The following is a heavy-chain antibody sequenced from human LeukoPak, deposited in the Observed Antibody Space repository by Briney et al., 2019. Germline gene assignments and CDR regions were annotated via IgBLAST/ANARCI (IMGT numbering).Heavy chain of an antibody. D-gene: IGHD3-10*01. CDR1: GFTFSSYW. J-gene: IGHJ3*02. V-gene: IGHV3-7*01. CDR3: ARDFQMVRGVIIARPDAFDI. Sequence: PGGSLRLSCAASGFTFSSYWMSWVRQAPGKGLEWVANIKQDGSEKYYVDSVKGRFTISRDNAKNSLYLQMNSLRAEDTAVYYCARDFQMVRGVIIARPDAFDIWGQGTMVTVSS. CDR2: IKQDGSEK.